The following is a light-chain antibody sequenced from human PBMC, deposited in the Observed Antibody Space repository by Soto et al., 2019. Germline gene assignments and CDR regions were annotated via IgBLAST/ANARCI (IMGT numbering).Light chain of an antibody. Sequence: QSVLTQPASVPGSPGQSITISCTGTSSDVGGYNYVSWYQQHPGKVPKLMIYEVSNRPSGVSNRFSGSKSGNTASLTISGLQAEDEADYYCSSYTSSSTLQFVFGTGTKVTVL. CDR2: EVS. J-gene: IGLJ1*01. CDR3: SSYTSSSTLQFV. V-gene: IGLV2-14*01. CDR1: SSDVGGYNY.